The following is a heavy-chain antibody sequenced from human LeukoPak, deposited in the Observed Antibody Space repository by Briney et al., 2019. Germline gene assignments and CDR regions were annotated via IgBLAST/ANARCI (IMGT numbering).Heavy chain of an antibody. J-gene: IGHJ4*02. V-gene: IGHV4-34*01. Sequence: PSETLSLTCAVSGGSFSGYYWNWIRQSPGKGLEWIGEINHSGSTHYNPSLKSRVTISVDTSQKQFSLRLTSVTAADTAVYYCARGRYLTTSGGAAAGFLDYWGQGSLVTVS. CDR2: INHSGST. D-gene: IGHD6-13*01. CDR1: GGSFSGYY. CDR3: ARGRYLTTSGGAAAGFLDY.